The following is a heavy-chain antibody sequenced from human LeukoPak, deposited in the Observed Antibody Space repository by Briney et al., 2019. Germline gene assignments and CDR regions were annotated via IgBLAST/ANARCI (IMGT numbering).Heavy chain of an antibody. J-gene: IGHJ4*02. CDR2: IYTSGNN. CDR1: GGSISGYY. Sequence: PSETLSLTCNVSGGSISGYYWTWIRQPSGKGLEWIGRIYTSGNNNYNPALKSGVTMSLNTSNNLFSLNLTSVTAADTAVYYCAREGTVVSRGLDYWGQGTLVTVSS. D-gene: IGHD2-15*01. CDR3: AREGTVVSRGLDY. V-gene: IGHV4-4*07.